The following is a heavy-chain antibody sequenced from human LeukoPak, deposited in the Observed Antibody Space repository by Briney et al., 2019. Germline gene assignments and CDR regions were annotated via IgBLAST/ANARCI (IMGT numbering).Heavy chain of an antibody. D-gene: IGHD3-10*01. J-gene: IGHJ4*02. CDR1: GFTFSSHW. V-gene: IGHV3-74*01. CDR2: INPVASIT. Sequence: GGSLRLSCAASGFTFSSHWFHWVRQAPGKGLVWVSRINPVASITNYADSVKGRFTVSRDNAMNTLYLQMNSLRAEDTAVYYCARAGGSYGSGSYFKGWGQGTLVTVSS. CDR3: ARAGGSYGSGSYFKG.